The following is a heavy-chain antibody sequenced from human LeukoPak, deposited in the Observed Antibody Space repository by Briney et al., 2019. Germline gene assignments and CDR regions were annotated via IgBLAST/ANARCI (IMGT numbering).Heavy chain of an antibody. V-gene: IGHV4-39*07. CDR3: ARDPSSSWTRGAFDI. Sequence: SETLSLTCTVSGGSISSSSYYWGWIRQPPGKGLEWIGSIYYSGSTYYNPSLKSRVTISVDTSKNQFSLKLSSVTAADTAVYYCARDPSSSWTRGAFDIWGQGTMVTVSS. CDR2: IYYSGST. D-gene: IGHD6-13*01. J-gene: IGHJ3*02. CDR1: GGSISSSSYY.